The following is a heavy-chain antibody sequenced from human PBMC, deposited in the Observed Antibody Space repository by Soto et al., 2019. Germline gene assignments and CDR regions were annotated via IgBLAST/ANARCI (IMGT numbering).Heavy chain of an antibody. CDR1: GFTFSAYA. Sequence: GGSLRLSCAASGFTFSAYAMHWVRQTPGKGLQWVSYISGAGSAINYADSVKGRFTISRDNAKNSLSLQMNSLTDDDTAVYYCARGNSVATIFGYWGQGALVTVSS. CDR2: ISGAGSAI. D-gene: IGHD5-12*01. CDR3: ARGNSVATIFGY. J-gene: IGHJ4*02. V-gene: IGHV3-48*02.